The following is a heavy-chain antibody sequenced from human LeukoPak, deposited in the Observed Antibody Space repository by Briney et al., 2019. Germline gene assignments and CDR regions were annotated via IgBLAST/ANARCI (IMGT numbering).Heavy chain of an antibody. CDR2: IRAKANSYAT. J-gene: IGHJ6*03. Sequence: PGGSLRLSCAASGFTFSGSAMHWVRQASGRGLEWVGRIRAKANSYATAYAASVKGRFTISRDDSKNTLYLQMNSLRAEDTAVYYCAKPPSGDNYYYYMDVWGKGTTVTVSS. CDR3: AKPPSGDNYYYYMDV. V-gene: IGHV3-73*01. D-gene: IGHD2-21*01. CDR1: GFTFSGSA.